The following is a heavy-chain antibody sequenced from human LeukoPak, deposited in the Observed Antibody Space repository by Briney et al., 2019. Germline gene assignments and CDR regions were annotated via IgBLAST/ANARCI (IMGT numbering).Heavy chain of an antibody. Sequence: ASVKVSCKASGGTFSGYAISWVRQAPGQGLEWMGGIIPIFGTANYAQKFQGRVTITADKSTSTAYMELSSLRSEDTAVYYCARSYCSSTSCYALFDYWGQGTLVTVSS. CDR2: IIPIFGTA. V-gene: IGHV1-69*06. D-gene: IGHD2-2*01. CDR3: ARSYCSSTSCYALFDY. J-gene: IGHJ4*02. CDR1: GGTFSGYA.